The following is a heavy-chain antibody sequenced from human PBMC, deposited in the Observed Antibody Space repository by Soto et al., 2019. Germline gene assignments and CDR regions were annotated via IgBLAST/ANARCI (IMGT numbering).Heavy chain of an antibody. CDR2: ISGSGGST. J-gene: IGHJ4*02. D-gene: IGHD3-22*01. CDR1: GFTFSSYA. Sequence: EVQLLESGGGLVQPGGSLRLSCAASGFTFSSYAMSWVRQAPGKGLEWVSAISGSGGSTYYADSVKGRFTISRDNSKNTLYLQMNSLRAEDTAVYYCAKGAMGTTYYDSSGYLFDYWGQGTLVTVSS. V-gene: IGHV3-23*01. CDR3: AKGAMGTTYYDSSGYLFDY.